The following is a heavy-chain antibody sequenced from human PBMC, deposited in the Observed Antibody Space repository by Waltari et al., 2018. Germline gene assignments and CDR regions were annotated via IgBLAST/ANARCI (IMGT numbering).Heavy chain of an antibody. CDR1: GFTFSSYW. Sequence: EVQLVESGGGLVQPGGSLRLSCAAAGFTFSSYWLSWVRQAQGKGLEWVANIKQNGSEKYYVDSVKGRFTISRDNAKNSLYLQMNSLRAEDTAVYYCARGDYYYMDVWGKGTTVTVSS. J-gene: IGHJ6*03. CDR3: ARGDYYYMDV. V-gene: IGHV3-7*01. CDR2: IKQNGSEK.